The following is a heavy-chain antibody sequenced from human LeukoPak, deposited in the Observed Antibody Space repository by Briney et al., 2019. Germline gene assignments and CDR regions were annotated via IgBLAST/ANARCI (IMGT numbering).Heavy chain of an antibody. CDR1: GVSISHYD. CDR2: IDYSGST. CDR3: ARVDAGSSFDY. D-gene: IGHD6-6*01. Sequence: SETLSLTCTVSGVSISHYDWSWIRRPPGKGLEWIGYIDYSGSTNYNPSLKSRVTISVDTSKNQFSLKLSSVTAADTAVYYCARVDAGSSFDYWGQGTLVTVSS. J-gene: IGHJ4*02. V-gene: IGHV4-59*01.